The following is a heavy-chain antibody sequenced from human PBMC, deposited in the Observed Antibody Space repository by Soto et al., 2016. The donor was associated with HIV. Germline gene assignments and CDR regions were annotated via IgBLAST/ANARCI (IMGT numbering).Heavy chain of an antibody. CDR3: AKDSAAYVNRYFDY. D-gene: IGHD3-10*02. CDR2: ISGDGGNP. J-gene: IGHJ4*02. Sequence: EVQLVESGGGVVQPGGSLRLSCAASGFTFDDYAMHWVRQAPGKGLEWVSLISGDGGNPYYADSVKGRFTISRDNSKNSLYLQMNSLRTEDTALYYCAKDSAAYVNRYFDYWGQGTLVTVS. CDR1: GFTFDDYA. V-gene: IGHV3-43*02.